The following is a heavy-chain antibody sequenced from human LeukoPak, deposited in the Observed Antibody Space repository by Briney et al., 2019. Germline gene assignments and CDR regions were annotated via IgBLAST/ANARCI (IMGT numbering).Heavy chain of an antibody. D-gene: IGHD4-23*01. CDR1: LDTSSRYT. CDR3: ARVCARAISGGKNCFDP. Sequence: KVSCKAPLDTSSRYTISSVRPAPGEGREWMGKIILILGIAKYAQKSKGRVTMTADKSTSTAHMKLSSLKSEDTAVYYCARVCARAISGGKNCFDPGGQETRVPVSS. CDR2: IILILGIA. V-gene: IGHV1-69*02. J-gene: IGHJ5*02.